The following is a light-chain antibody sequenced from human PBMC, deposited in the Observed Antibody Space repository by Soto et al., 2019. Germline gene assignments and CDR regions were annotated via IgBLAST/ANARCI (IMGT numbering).Light chain of an antibody. V-gene: IGKV3-20*01. CDR3: QHDGSTPPDT. CDR1: QSVSTSS. J-gene: IGKJ2*01. CDR2: GTS. Sequence: EIVVTQSPGTLSLSLGERATLSCRASQSVSTSSLAWYQQKPGQAPRLLIFGTSDRASGIPDRFSGSGSGTDFSLTISRLEPEDFAVYYCQHDGSTPPDTFGQGTKVEIK.